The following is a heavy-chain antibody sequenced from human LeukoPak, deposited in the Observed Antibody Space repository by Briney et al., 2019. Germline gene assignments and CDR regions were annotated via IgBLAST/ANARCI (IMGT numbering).Heavy chain of an antibody. CDR2: ISSSSSYI. D-gene: IGHD3-22*01. CDR3: ARGITMIVVVHAFDY. V-gene: IGHV3-21*01. CDR1: GLTFSSYS. J-gene: IGHJ4*02. Sequence: GGSLRLSCAASGLTFSSYSMNWVRQAPGQGLEWVSSISSSSSYIYYADSVKGRFTISRDNAKNSLYLQMNSLRAEDTAVYYCARGITMIVVVHAFDYWGQGTLVTVSS.